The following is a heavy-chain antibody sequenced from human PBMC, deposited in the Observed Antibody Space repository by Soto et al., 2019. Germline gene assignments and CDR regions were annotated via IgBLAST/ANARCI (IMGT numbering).Heavy chain of an antibody. Sequence: GALRLSCAASGFTFSDYYMSWIRQAPGKGLEWVSYISSSGSTIYYADSVKGRFTISRDNAKNSLYLQMNSLRAEDTAVYYCARVEYQLLLGYYYGMDVWGQGTTVTVSS. V-gene: IGHV3-11*01. CDR1: GFTFSDYY. CDR2: ISSSGSTI. J-gene: IGHJ6*02. D-gene: IGHD2-2*01. CDR3: ARVEYQLLLGYYYGMDV.